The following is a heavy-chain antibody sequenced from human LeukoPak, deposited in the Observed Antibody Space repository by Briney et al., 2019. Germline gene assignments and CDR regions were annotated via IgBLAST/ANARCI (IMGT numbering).Heavy chain of an antibody. D-gene: IGHD3-22*01. CDR3: ARDRSPRHYYDTSGYHGAADY. V-gene: IGHV1-18*01. CDR2: INPNSGGT. J-gene: IGHJ4*02. Sequence: ASVNVSCKASGYTFTSYGISWVRQAPGQGLEWMGWINPNSGGTNYAQKLQGRVTMTTDTSTSTAYMELRSLRSDDTAVYYCARDRSPRHYYDTSGYHGAADYWGQGTRVSVSS. CDR1: GYTFTSYG.